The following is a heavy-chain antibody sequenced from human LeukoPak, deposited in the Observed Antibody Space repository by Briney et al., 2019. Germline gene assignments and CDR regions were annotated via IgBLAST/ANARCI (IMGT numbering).Heavy chain of an antibody. Sequence: GRSLRLSCAASGFTFSSYGMHWVRQAPGKGLEWVAVIWYDGSNKYYADSVKGRFTISKDNSKNTLYLQMNSLRAEDTAVYYCARDGDIVVVPAAIGGIDYWGQGTLVTVSS. CDR3: ARDGDIVVVPAAIGGIDY. J-gene: IGHJ4*02. V-gene: IGHV3-33*01. D-gene: IGHD2-2*01. CDR2: IWYDGSNK. CDR1: GFTFSSYG.